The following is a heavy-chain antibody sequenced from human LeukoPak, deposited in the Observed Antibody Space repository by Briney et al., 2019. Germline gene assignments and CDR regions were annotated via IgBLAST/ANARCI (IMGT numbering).Heavy chain of an antibody. D-gene: IGHD4-17*01. CDR2: IYYSGST. J-gene: IGHJ6*03. CDR3: ASTKEDYGDYTYYYYYMDV. CDR1: GGSISNYY. Sequence: SETLSLTCTVSGGSISNYYWNWIRQPPGKGLEWIGYIYYSGSTYYNPSLKSRVTISVDTSKNQFSLKLSSVTAADTAVYYCASTKEDYGDYTYYYYYMDVWGKGTTVTVSS. V-gene: IGHV4-59*12.